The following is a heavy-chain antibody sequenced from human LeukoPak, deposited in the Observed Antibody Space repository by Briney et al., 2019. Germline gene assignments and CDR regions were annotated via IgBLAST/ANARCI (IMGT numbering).Heavy chain of an antibody. V-gene: IGHV4-61*01. CDR2: IYYSGST. J-gene: IGHJ4*02. CDR1: GGSVSSGTYY. D-gene: IGHD4-11*01. Sequence: PSETLSLTCTVSGGSVSSGTYYWSWIRQPPGKGLEWIGYIYYSGSTNYNPSLKSRVTISVDTSKNQFSLKLSSVTAADTAVYYCARDRVRGNSNPFFDYWGQGTLVTVSS. CDR3: ARDRVRGNSNPFFDY.